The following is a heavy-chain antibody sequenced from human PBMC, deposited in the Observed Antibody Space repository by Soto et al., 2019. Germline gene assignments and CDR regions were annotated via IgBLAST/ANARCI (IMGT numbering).Heavy chain of an antibody. V-gene: IGHV1-69*01. CDR3: AIHGVCYMCVDSRFDP. D-gene: IGHD2-8*01. CDR2: IIPIFGTA. CDR1: GGTFSSYA. J-gene: IGHJ5*02. Sequence: QVQLVQSGAEVKKPGSSVKVSCKASGGTFSSYAISWVQQAPGQGLEWMGGIIPIFGTANYAQKFQGRVTITADESTSTAYMELSSLRSEDTAVYYCAIHGVCYMCVDSRFDPWGQGTLVTVSS.